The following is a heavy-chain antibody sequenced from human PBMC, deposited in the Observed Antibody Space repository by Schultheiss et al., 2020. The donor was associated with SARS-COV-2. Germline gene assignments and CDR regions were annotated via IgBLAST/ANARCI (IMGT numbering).Heavy chain of an antibody. CDR1: GFTFSSYE. CDR3: ARDLGYSYIYYMDV. CDR2: ISSSGSTI. J-gene: IGHJ6*03. Sequence: GGSLRLSCAASGFTFSSYEMNWVRQAPGKGLEWVSYISSSGSTIYYADSVKGRFTISRDNAKNSLYLQMNSLRAEDTAVYYCARDLGYSYIYYMDVWGKGTTVTVSS. D-gene: IGHD5-18*01. V-gene: IGHV3-48*03.